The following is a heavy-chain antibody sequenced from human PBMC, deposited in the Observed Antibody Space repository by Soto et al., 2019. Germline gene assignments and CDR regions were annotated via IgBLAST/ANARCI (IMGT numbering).Heavy chain of an antibody. D-gene: IGHD2-21*02. Sequence: SVKVSCKASGGTFSSYAISWVRQAPGPGLEWMGGIIPIFGTANYAQKFQGRVTITADESTSTAYTELSSLRSEDTAAYYCARGRAYCGGDCYPGLGYWGQGTLVTVSS. V-gene: IGHV1-69*13. CDR1: GGTFSSYA. J-gene: IGHJ4*02. CDR2: IIPIFGTA. CDR3: ARGRAYCGGDCYPGLGY.